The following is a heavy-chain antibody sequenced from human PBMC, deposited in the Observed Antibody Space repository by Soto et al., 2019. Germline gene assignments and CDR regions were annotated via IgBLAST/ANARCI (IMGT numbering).Heavy chain of an antibody. V-gene: IGHV5-51*01. CDR3: AKSISGFYSHFDS. CDR1: GYTFTSYW. J-gene: IGHJ4*02. CDR2: INPVDSDT. Sequence: GESLKISCKGCGYTFTSYWIGWVRQMPGKGMKWMGIINPVDSDTRSCPSFQGQVTISADKSISTAYLQWTSLKALDSAIYYCAKSISGFYSHFDSWGQGTQVTVSS. D-gene: IGHD3-10*01.